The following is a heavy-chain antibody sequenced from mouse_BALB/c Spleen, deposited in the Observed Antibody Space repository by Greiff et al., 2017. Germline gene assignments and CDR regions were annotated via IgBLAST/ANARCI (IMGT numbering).Heavy chain of an antibody. J-gene: IGHJ3*01. D-gene: IGHD2-3*01. Sequence: EVKLMESGGGLVKPGGSLKLSCAASGFTFSSYAMSWVRQTPEKRLEWVATISSGGSYTYYPDSVKGRFTISRDNAKNTLYLQMSSLRSEDTAMYYCASLYDGYYLFAYWGQGTLVTVSA. CDR1: GFTFSSYA. CDR3: ASLYDGYYLFAY. CDR2: ISSGGSYT. V-gene: IGHV5-9-3*01.